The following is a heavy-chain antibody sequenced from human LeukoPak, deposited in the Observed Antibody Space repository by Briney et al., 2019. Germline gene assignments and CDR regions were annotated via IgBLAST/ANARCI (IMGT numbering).Heavy chain of an antibody. CDR2: ISDGGSRT. V-gene: IGHV3-23*01. D-gene: IGHD7-27*01. CDR3: AKVQLGIGVDY. CDR1: GFSFSSYA. Sequence: GGALRLSCAASGFSFSSYAVSWVRQAPGRGLEWVSGISDGGSRTYYADSVKGRFTISRDDSKNTLYLQMNSLRAEDTAVYYCAKVQLGIGVDYWGQGTLVTVSS. J-gene: IGHJ4*02.